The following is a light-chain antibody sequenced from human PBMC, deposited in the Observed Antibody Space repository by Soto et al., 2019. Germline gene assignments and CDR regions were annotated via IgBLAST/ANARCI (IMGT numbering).Light chain of an antibody. CDR1: SSNIGSNH. Sequence: QSVLTQPPSASGTPGQRVTISCSGSSSNIGSNHVYWYQQFPGMAPKLLMYRSDQRPTGVSDRFSGSKSGTSAYLAISGLRSDDEADYYCSARDDILSGVVFGGGTKVTVL. CDR3: SARDDILSGVV. CDR2: RSD. V-gene: IGLV1-47*01. J-gene: IGLJ2*01.